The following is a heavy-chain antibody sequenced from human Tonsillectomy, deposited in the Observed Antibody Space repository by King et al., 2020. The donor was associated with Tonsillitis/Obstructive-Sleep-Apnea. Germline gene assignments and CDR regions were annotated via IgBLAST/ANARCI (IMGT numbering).Heavy chain of an antibody. CDR1: GGTFSSYD. V-gene: IGHV1-69*04. CDR2: VIPTLGTG. CDR3: VREGTGRGSWGYNWFDS. J-gene: IGHJ5*01. D-gene: IGHD3-10*01. Sequence: QLVQSGAEVKKTGSSVKVSCKPSGGTFSSYDISWVRQAPGHGLEWMGRVIPTLGTGKNAQKFQGRVTITADKSTSTAYMELSSLISEDTALYYCVREGTGRGSWGYNWFDSWGQGTLVTVSS.